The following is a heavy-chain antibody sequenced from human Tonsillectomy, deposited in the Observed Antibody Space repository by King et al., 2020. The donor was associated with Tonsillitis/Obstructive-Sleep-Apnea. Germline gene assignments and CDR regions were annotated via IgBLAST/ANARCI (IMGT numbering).Heavy chain of an antibody. D-gene: IGHD2-15*01. V-gene: IGHV3-23*04. CDR1: GFTFSSYA. CDR3: AKGRAEYCSGGTCYLDY. J-gene: IGHJ4*02. CDR2: ISGSGGRT. Sequence: VQLVESGGGLVQPGGSLRLSCAASGFTFSSYAMSWVRQAPGEGLEWVSAISGSGGRTYYAFSVKCRFTISIDNSKNTLYLQMNSLRAEDAAVYYCAKGRAEYCSGGTCYLDYWGQGTLVTVSS.